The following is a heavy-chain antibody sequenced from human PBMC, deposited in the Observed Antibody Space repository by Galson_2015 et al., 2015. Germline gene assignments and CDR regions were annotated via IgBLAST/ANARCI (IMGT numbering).Heavy chain of an antibody. J-gene: IGHJ6*02. Sequence: SLRLSCAASGFTFSSYAMSWVRQAPGKGLEWVSAISGSGGSTYYADSVKGRFTISRDNSKNTLYLQMNSLRAEDTAVYYCAKAQETSSRTHYYYYYGMDVWGQGTTVTVSS. V-gene: IGHV3-23*01. D-gene: IGHD2-2*01. CDR2: ISGSGGST. CDR3: AKAQETSSRTHYYYYYGMDV. CDR1: GFTFSSYA.